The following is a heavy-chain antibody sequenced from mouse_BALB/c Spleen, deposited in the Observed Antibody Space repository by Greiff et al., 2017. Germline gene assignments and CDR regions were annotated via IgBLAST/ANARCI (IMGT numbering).Heavy chain of an antibody. CDR1: GFNIKDTY. CDR3: AYYYGSTSWFAY. Sequence: VQLQQSGAELVKPGASVKLSCTASGFNIKDTYMHWVKQRPEQGLEWIGRIDPANGNTKSDPKFQGKATITADTSSNTAYLQLSSLTSEDTAVYYCAYYYGSTSWFAYWGQGTLVTVSA. D-gene: IGHD1-1*01. V-gene: IGHV14-3*02. J-gene: IGHJ3*01. CDR2: IDPANGNT.